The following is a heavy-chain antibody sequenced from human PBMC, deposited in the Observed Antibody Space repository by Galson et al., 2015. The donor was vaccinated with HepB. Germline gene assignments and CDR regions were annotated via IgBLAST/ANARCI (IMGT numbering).Heavy chain of an antibody. V-gene: IGHV1-69*13. CDR1: GGTFSSYG. CDR2: IIPIFGTA. Sequence: SVKVSCKASGGTFSSYGISWVRQAPGQGLEWMGGIIPIFGTANYAQNFQGRVTITADESTSTAYMELSSLRSEDTAVYYCASENGSRHVWGSYRYNMWFDPWGQGTLVTVSS. J-gene: IGHJ5*02. CDR3: ASENGSRHVWGSYRYNMWFDP. D-gene: IGHD3-16*02.